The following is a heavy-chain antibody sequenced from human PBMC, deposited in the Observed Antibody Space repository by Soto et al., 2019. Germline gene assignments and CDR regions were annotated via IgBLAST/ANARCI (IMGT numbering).Heavy chain of an antibody. V-gene: IGHV3-33*01. J-gene: IGHJ4*02. CDR3: ARDDDNDANALDY. Sequence: GGSLRLSCAASGFTFSKYGMHWVRQAPGKGLEWVALIWNDGIRKVYVDSVKGRFTISRDNSKNTLDLQMNNLRDEDTAVYYCARDDDNDANALDYWGPGTLVTVS. CDR2: IWNDGIRK. CDR1: GFTFSKYG.